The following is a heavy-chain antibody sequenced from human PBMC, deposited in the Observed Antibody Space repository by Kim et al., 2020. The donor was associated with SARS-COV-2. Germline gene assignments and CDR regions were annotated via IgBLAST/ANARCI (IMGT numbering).Heavy chain of an antibody. D-gene: IGHD6-19*01. J-gene: IGHJ6*03. Sequence: ASVKVSCKASGYTFTDYTIHWVRQAPGQRLELMGWINAGNGHTKYSQKFQGRVTITSDASASTVYMEVSSLRSEDTAIYFCARDLYRSGWYALIHYYFYM. CDR2: INAGNGHT. CDR3: ARDLYRSGWYALIHYYFYM. CDR1: GYTFTDYT. V-gene: IGHV1-3*01.